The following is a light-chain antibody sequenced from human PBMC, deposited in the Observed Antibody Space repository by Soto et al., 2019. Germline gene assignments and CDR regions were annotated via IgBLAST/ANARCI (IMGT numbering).Light chain of an antibody. CDR2: DVN. Sequence: QSALTQPASVSGSPGQSITLSCTGTSSDIGGYDYVSWYQRHPGKAPKLIIYDVNNRPSGVSNRFSGSKSGNTASLTISGLQAEDEADYYSTSYPSGSSHVVFGGGTKLTVL. CDR3: TSYPSGSSHVV. V-gene: IGLV2-14*01. J-gene: IGLJ2*01. CDR1: SSDIGGYDY.